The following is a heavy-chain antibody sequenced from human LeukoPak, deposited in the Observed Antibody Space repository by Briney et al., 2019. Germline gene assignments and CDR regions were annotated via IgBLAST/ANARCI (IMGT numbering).Heavy chain of an antibody. D-gene: IGHD5-24*01. CDR1: GFTFSSYW. CDR2: IKQDGSEK. CDR3: AGEMATTGLDAFDY. J-gene: IGHJ4*02. V-gene: IGHV3-7*01. Sequence: GGSLRLSCAASGFTFSSYWMSWVRQAPGKGLEWVANIKQDGSEKYYVDSVKGRFTISRDNAKNSLYLQMNSLRAEDTAVYYCAGEMATTGLDAFDYWGQGTLVTVSS.